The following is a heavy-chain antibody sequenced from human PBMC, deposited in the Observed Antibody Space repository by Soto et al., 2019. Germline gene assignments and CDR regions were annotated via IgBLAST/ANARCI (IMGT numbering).Heavy chain of an antibody. V-gene: IGHV3-23*01. Sequence: QPGGSLRLSCAASGFTFSSYAMSWVRQAPGKGLEWVSAISGSGGSTYYADSVKGRFTISRDNSKNTLYLQMNSLRAEDTAVYYCAKTDSSMVRGVIIQKGYYLDDWAQGTLVTGSS. CDR2: ISGSGGST. CDR1: GFTFSSYA. CDR3: AKTDSSMVRGVIIQKGYYLDD. D-gene: IGHD3-10*01. J-gene: IGHJ4*02.